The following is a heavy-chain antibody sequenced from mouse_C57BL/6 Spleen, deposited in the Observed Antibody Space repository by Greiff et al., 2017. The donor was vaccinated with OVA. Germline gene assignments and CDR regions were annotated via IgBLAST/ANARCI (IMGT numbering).Heavy chain of an antibody. CDR2: ISYDGSN. CDR1: GYSITSGYY. CDR3: AREYGSSGDAMDY. D-gene: IGHD1-1*01. Sequence: EVQRVESGPGLVKPSQSLSLTCSVTGYSITSGYYWNWIRQFPGNKLEWMGYISYDGSNNYNPSLKNRISITRDTSKNQFFLKLNSVTTEDTATYYCAREYGSSGDAMDYWGQGTSVTVSS. V-gene: IGHV3-6*01. J-gene: IGHJ4*01.